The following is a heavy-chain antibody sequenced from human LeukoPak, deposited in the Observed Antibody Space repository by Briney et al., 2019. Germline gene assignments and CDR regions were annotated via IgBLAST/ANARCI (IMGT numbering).Heavy chain of an antibody. CDR1: GFTFSSHE. V-gene: IGHV3-48*03. CDR2: INESGSTI. D-gene: IGHD1-1*01. Sequence: GGSLRLSCAASGFTFSSHEMTWVRQAPGKGLEWVSHINESGSTIHYVDSVKGRFTISRDNAKNSLYLQMNSLRAEDTAVYYCARGQRSGGFYSDYGGQGTLVTVSS. CDR3: ARGQRSGGFYSDY. J-gene: IGHJ4*02.